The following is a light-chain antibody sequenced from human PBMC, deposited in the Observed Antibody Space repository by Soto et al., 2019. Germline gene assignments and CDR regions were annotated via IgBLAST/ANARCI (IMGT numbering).Light chain of an antibody. CDR1: EIIYSTS. CDR2: GAS. CDR3: QQHGALPRT. J-gene: IGKJ2*01. Sequence: EIVLTQSPGTLSLSPGDRATLSCRASEIIYSTSLAWYQQKPGQPPRLLIDGASSRATGIPDRFSGGGSGTDFTLTISRLEPEDFAMYYCQQHGALPRTFGQGTKLEIK. V-gene: IGKV3-20*01.